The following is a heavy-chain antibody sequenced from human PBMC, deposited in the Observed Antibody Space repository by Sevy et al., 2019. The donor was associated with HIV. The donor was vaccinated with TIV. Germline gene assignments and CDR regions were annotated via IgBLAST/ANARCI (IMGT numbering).Heavy chain of an antibody. V-gene: IGHV3-23*01. D-gene: IGHD3-22*01. Sequence: GGSLRLSCAASGFTFSNYAINWVRQAPGKGLEWVSRISGSGDSTFYADSVKGRFTISRDNSKNTVHLQMNSLRIEDTAVYYCTKIVVPDDIVPFYYCAYGMDVWGQGTTVTVYS. CDR2: ISGSGDST. CDR1: GFTFSNYA. J-gene: IGHJ6*02. CDR3: TKIVVPDDIVPFYYCAYGMDV.